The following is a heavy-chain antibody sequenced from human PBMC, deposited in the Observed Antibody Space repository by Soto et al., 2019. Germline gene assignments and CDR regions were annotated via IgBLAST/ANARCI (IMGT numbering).Heavy chain of an antibody. CDR3: AKFRDVGAGYYYYGMDV. V-gene: IGHV3-30*18. Sequence: PGGCIRLCCAACGFSLCISGMDGVCKAQGKGLEWVAVISYDGSNKYYADSVKGRFTISRDNSKNTLYLQMNSLRAEDTAVYYCAKFRDVGAGYYYYGMDVWGQGTTVTVSS. CDR2: ISYDGSNK. J-gene: IGHJ6*02. CDR1: GFSLCISG. D-gene: IGHD1-26*01.